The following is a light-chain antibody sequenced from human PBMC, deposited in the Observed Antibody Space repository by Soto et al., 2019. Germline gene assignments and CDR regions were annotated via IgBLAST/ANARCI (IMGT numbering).Light chain of an antibody. V-gene: IGKV3-11*01. CDR3: QQRSNWPWT. CDR2: DTS. CDR1: QSISSY. J-gene: IGKJ1*01. Sequence: EIVLTQSPVTLSLSPGERSTIACRASQSISSYLAWYQQKPGQAPRLLMYDTSYRDTGIPDRVSGRGSGTDVTLTISSLEPEDFAVYYCQQRSNWPWTFGQGTKVDIK.